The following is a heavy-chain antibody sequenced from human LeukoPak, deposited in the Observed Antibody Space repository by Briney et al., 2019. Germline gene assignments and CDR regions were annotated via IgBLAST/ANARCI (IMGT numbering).Heavy chain of an antibody. CDR3: ARDRPNYYGANGHYYRRDGDY. D-gene: IGHD3-22*01. V-gene: IGHV3-23*01. CDR1: GFTFSSYA. Sequence: GGSLRLSCAASGFTFSSYAMSWVRQAPGKGLEWVSAISGSGGSTYYADSVKGQFTISRDNSKNTVYLQMNSLRAEDTAVYYCARDRPNYYGANGHYYRRDGDYWGQGTLVTVSS. CDR2: ISGSGGST. J-gene: IGHJ4*02.